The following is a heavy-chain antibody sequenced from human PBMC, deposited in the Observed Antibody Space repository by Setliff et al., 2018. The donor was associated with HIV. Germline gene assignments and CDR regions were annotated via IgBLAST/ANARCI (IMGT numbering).Heavy chain of an antibody. J-gene: IGHJ3*02. Sequence: PGGSLRLSCAASGFTFSSYAMSWVRQAPGKGLEWVSTVGAVGAPTHYAESVKGRFTISKDNSRDTLYLQMSSLREEDTAVYYCAKVFAYGIDGFDIWGQGTMVTVSS. CDR1: GFTFSSYA. V-gene: IGHV3-23*01. D-gene: IGHD3-16*01. CDR2: VGAVGAPT. CDR3: AKVFAYGIDGFDI.